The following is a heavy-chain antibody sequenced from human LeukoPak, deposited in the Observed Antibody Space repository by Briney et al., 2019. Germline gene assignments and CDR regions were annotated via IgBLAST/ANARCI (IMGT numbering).Heavy chain of an antibody. CDR2: IKQDGSEK. CDR1: GFTFSNYW. D-gene: IGHD6-13*01. CDR3: ARVGAAGFDY. V-gene: IGHV3-7*01. J-gene: IGHJ4*02. Sequence: GGSLRLSCAASGFTFSNYWMSWVRQAPGKGLEWVANIKQDGSEKYYVDSVKGRFTISRDNAKNSLYLQMNSLRAEDTAVYYCARVGAAGFDYWGQGTLVTVSS.